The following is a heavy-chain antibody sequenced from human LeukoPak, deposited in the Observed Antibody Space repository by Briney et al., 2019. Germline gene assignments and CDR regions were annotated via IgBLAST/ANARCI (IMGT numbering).Heavy chain of an antibody. CDR1: VGTFSIYA. J-gene: IGHJ4*02. CDR3: ARGDGSGSYWGLAGY. Sequence: SVSVSSTPSVGTFSIYAISWGRQAPGQGLGWMGGIIPIFGTANYAQKFQGRVTITADKSTSTAYMELSSLRSEDTAVYYCARGDGSGSYWGLAGYWGQGTLVTVSS. V-gene: IGHV1-69*06. D-gene: IGHD3-10*01. CDR2: IIPIFGTA.